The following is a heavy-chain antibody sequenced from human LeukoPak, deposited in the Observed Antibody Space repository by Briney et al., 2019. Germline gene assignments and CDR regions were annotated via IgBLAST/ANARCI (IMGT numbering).Heavy chain of an antibody. D-gene: IGHD2-15*01. J-gene: IGHJ4*02. Sequence: KPGGSLRLSCEASGFTFSSYSMQWFRQAPGRGLEWVSSISSRSRYIYHADSVSGRFTIPRDNAKNSLFLQMNSLRAEDTALYYCANGIALNYWGQGTLVTVSS. CDR3: ANGIALNY. CDR2: ISSRSRYI. CDR1: GFTFSSYS. V-gene: IGHV3-21*04.